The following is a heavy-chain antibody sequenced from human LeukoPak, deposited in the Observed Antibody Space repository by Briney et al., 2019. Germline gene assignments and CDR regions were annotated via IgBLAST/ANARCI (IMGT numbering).Heavy chain of an antibody. D-gene: IGHD5-18*01. Sequence: GGSLRLSCAASGFTFSAFAMTWVRQAPGKGLEWVSSISSSSSYIYYADSVKGRFTISRDNAKNSLYLQMNSLRAEDTAVYYCARDLTAMEDYWGQGTLVTVSS. J-gene: IGHJ4*02. V-gene: IGHV3-21*01. CDR1: GFTFSAFA. CDR2: ISSSSSYI. CDR3: ARDLTAMEDY.